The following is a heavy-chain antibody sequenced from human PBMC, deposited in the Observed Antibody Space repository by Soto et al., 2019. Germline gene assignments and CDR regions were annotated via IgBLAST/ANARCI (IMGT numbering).Heavy chain of an antibody. CDR1: GYTFTGYY. J-gene: IGHJ4*02. CDR2: INPNSGGT. D-gene: IGHD2-15*01. Sequence: ASVKVSCKASGYTFTGYYMHWVRQAPGQGLEWMGWINPNSGGTNYAQKFQGWVTMIRDTSISTAYMELSSLRSDDTAVYYCAIQDGGIVYWGQGTLVTVSS. CDR3: AIQDGGIVY. V-gene: IGHV1-2*04.